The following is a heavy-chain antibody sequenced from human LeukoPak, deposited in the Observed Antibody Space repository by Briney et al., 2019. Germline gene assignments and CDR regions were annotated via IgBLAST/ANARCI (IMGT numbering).Heavy chain of an antibody. CDR2: IYHSGST. J-gene: IGHJ6*02. CDR3: ATSGGSDYYYGMDV. CDR1: GGSISSGGYS. V-gene: IGHV4-30-2*01. Sequence: SQTLSLTCAVSGGSISSGGYSWSWIRQPPGKGLEWIGYIYHSGSTYYNPSLKSRVTISVDRSENQFSLKLSSVTAADTAVYYCATSGGSDYYYGMDVWGQGTTVTVSS. D-gene: IGHD4-23*01.